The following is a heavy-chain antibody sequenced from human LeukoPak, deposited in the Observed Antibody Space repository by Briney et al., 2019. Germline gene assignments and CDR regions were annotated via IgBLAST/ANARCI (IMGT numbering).Heavy chain of an antibody. CDR2: MYYSGSA. CDR3: ATLDPNDAFDI. CDR1: GVSISRYY. J-gene: IGHJ3*02. V-gene: IGHV4-59*01. D-gene: IGHD3/OR15-3a*01. Sequence: SETLSLTCIVSGVSISRYYWSWIRQPPGKGLEWIAYMYYSGSADYNPSLKSRVTISVETSKNQFSLKLSSVTAADTAVYYCATLDPNDAFDIWGQGTMVTVSS.